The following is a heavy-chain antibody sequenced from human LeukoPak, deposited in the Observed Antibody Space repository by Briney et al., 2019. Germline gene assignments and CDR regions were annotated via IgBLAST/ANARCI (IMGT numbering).Heavy chain of an antibody. CDR2: ISGSGGST. D-gene: IGHD3-16*02. Sequence: PGGSLRLSCAASGFTFGSYAMSWVRQAPGKGLEWVSSISGSGGSTSYADSVKGRFNISRDNSKNTLYLQMNSLRAEDTAVYFCAKDKDYVWGGYRYMGSFDYWGQGTLVTVSS. CDR1: GFTFGSYA. J-gene: IGHJ4*02. CDR3: AKDKDYVWGGYRYMGSFDY. V-gene: IGHV3-23*01.